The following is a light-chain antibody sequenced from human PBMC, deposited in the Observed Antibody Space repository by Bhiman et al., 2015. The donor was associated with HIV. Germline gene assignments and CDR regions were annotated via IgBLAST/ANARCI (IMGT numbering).Light chain of an antibody. CDR3: QAWDSSSYVV. CDR1: NSNIGNDY. CDR2: DND. Sequence: QSVLTQPPSVSAAPGQKVTVSCSGSNSNIGNDYVSWYQQLPGTAPRLLIYDNDKRPSGIPDRFSGSKSDTSATLGITGLQTGDEADYYCQAWDSSSYVVFGGGTKLTVL. J-gene: IGLJ2*01. V-gene: IGLV1-51*01.